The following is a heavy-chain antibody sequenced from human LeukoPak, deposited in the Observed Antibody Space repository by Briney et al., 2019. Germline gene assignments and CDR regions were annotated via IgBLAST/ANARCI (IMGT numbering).Heavy chain of an antibody. D-gene: IGHD3-9*01. CDR2: IYTSGST. CDR3: ARVHYDILTGYYYYMDV. J-gene: IGHJ6*03. V-gene: IGHV4-61*02. Sequence: ASQTLSLTCTVPGGSISSGRYYWRGVRQPAGKGLERLGRIYTSGSTTYNPSLKSRVTISVDTSKNQFSLKRSSVTAADTAVYYCARVHYDILTGYYYYMDVWGKGTTVTVSS. CDR1: GGSISSGRYY.